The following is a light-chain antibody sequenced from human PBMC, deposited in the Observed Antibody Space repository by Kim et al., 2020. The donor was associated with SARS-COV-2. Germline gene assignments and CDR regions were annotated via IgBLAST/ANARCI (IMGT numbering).Light chain of an antibody. CDR1: SSNIGSNY. CDR3: GTWDDRLSGWV. J-gene: IGLJ3*02. V-gene: IGLV1-47*01. CDR2: RNN. Sequence: ELTQPPSASGTPGQRVTISCSGSSSNIGSNYVYWYQHLPGTAPKLLIYRNNQWPSGVPDRFSGAKSGTSASLTISGLRSEDEADYYCGTWDDRLSGWVFGGGTQLTVL.